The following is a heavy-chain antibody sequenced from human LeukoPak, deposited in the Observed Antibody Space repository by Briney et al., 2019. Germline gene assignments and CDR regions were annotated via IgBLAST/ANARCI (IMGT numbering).Heavy chain of an antibody. Sequence: PSETLSLTCTVSGGSISSYYWSWLRQPPGKGLEWIGYIYYSGSTNYNPSLKSRVTISVDKSKNQFSLKLSSVTAADTAVYYCARAPGRDYDFWSGYPPPDAFDIWGQGTMVTVSS. J-gene: IGHJ3*02. V-gene: IGHV4-59*01. CDR2: IYYSGST. CDR1: GGSISSYY. CDR3: ARAPGRDYDFWSGYPPPDAFDI. D-gene: IGHD3-3*01.